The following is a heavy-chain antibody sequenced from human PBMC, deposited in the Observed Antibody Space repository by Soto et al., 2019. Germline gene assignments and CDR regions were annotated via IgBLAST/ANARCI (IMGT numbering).Heavy chain of an antibody. CDR1: GFTVSSNY. D-gene: IGHD5-18*01. J-gene: IGHJ4*02. CDR2: FYSGGSS. V-gene: IGHV3-53*01. CDR3: TYSESGYSYGLRI. Sequence: PWGSLRLSCAASGFTVSSNYMSWVRQAPGKGLEWVSIFYSGGSSYYADSVKGRFTISRDTSRNTLYLQMNSLRAEDTAVYYCTYSESGYSYGLRIWGQGTLVTVS.